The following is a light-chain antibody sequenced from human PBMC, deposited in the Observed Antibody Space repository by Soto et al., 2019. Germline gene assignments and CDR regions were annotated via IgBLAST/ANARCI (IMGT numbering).Light chain of an antibody. Sequence: QSALAQPASMSGSPGQSITISCTGSGSDIATFNYVSWYQQYPGKAPKLLIYQVTSRASGVSHRFSGSKSGNTAALTISGLQPEDEADYYCCSLTTSHTYVFGSGTKLTVL. V-gene: IGLV2-14*01. CDR3: CSLTTSHTYV. CDR2: QVT. CDR1: GSDIATFNY. J-gene: IGLJ1*01.